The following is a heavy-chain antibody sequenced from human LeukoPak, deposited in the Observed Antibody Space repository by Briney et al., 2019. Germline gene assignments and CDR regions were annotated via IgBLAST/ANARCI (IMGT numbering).Heavy chain of an antibody. CDR1: GYTFTGYY. CDR3: ATDVATVDAFDI. J-gene: IGHJ3*02. Sequence: ASVKVSRMASGYTFTGYYIHWLRQAPGQGLEWMGWINPNHGDTNYAQKFQGRVTMTRDTSISTAYVGLSRLRSDDTAVYYCATDVATVDAFDIWGQGTMVTVSS. D-gene: IGHD6-13*01. CDR2: INPNHGDT. V-gene: IGHV1-2*02.